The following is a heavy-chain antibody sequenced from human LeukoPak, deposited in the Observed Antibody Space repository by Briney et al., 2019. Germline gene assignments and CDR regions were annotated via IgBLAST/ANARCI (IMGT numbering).Heavy chain of an antibody. Sequence: GASVTVSCKASGYTFTTYGISWVRQAPGQGLEWVGWISSYNGKTNYGKNVQGRVTMTTDTSTSTAYMELRSLRSDDTAIYYCARNYDSSKDGNDYWGQGTLVTVSS. D-gene: IGHD3-22*01. CDR3: ARNYDSSKDGNDY. CDR2: ISSYNGKT. J-gene: IGHJ4*02. V-gene: IGHV1-18*01. CDR1: GYTFTTYG.